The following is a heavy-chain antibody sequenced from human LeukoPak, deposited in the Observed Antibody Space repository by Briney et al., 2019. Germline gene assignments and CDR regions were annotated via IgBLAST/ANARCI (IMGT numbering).Heavy chain of an antibody. CDR1: GYTFTSYG. V-gene: IGHV1-18*01. CDR2: ISAYNGNT. Sequence: ASVKVSCKASGYTFTSYGISWVRQAPGQGLEWMGWISAYNGNTNYAQKLQGRVTMTTDTSTSTAYMELTSLRSDDTAVYYCARDQGVAAAGVFDSWGQGTLVTVSS. J-gene: IGHJ4*02. CDR3: ARDQGVAAAGVFDS. D-gene: IGHD6-13*01.